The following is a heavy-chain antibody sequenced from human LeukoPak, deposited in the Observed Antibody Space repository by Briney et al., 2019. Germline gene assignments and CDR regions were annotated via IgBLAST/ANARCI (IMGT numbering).Heavy chain of an antibody. Sequence: GRSLRLSCAASGFTFSSYAMHWVRQAPGKGLEWVAVISYGGSNKYYADSVKGRFTISRDNSKNTLYLQMNSLRAEDTAVYYCARDRLLSSWGYYGMDVWGQGTTVTVSS. J-gene: IGHJ6*02. D-gene: IGHD7-27*01. CDR3: ARDRLLSSWGYYGMDV. V-gene: IGHV3-30-3*01. CDR2: ISYGGSNK. CDR1: GFTFSSYA.